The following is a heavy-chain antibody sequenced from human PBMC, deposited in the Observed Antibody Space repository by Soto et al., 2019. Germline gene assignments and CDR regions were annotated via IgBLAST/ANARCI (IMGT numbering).Heavy chain of an antibody. CDR1: GDSISSYY. J-gene: IGHJ4*02. D-gene: IGHD3-22*01. V-gene: IGHV4-59*01. Sequence: QVQLQESGPGLVKPSETLSLTCAVSGDSISSYYCMWIRQPPGKGLESIGYLYYGRSANYNPSLKSRVTLSVDTSTNQCSLTLSSLTAADTTVYYCALRSMAVVPEYWGQGTLVTVSS. CDR2: LYYGRSA. CDR3: ALRSMAVVPEY.